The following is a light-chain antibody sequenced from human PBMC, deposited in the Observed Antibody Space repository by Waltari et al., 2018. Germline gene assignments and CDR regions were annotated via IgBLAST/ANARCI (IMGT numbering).Light chain of an antibody. J-gene: IGLJ2*01. CDR3: CPDAYAARI. Sequence: QSVLTQPASVSGSPGQSITISCTGTSSDVGSYDLVSWYQLHPGKAPKVIIYEVNKRPSGVANRFSGSKSGNTPSLTISGLQAEDEADYYCCPDAYAARIFGGGTKLTVL. CDR1: SSDVGSYDL. CDR2: EVN. V-gene: IGLV2-23*02.